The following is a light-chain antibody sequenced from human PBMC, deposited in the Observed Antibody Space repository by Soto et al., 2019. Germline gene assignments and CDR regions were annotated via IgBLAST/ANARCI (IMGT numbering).Light chain of an antibody. CDR2: EVT. J-gene: IGLJ3*02. CDR1: SSDVGAYNY. V-gene: IGLV2-8*01. CDR3: SSYAGSNNPWV. Sequence: QSVLTQPPSASGSPGQSVTISCTGTSSDVGAYNYVCWYQQHPGKAPKLFISEVTKRPSGVPDRFSGSKSGNTASLTVTGLQAEDEADYYCSSYAGSNNPWVFGGGTKLTVL.